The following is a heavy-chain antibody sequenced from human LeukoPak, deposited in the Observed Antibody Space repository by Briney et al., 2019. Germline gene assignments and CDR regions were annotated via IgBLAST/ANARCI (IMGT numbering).Heavy chain of an antibody. J-gene: IGHJ3*02. V-gene: IGHV4-4*07. CDR1: GGSINNYV. CDR2: IFSSGTT. CDR3: ARPQGATAMVAFDI. D-gene: IGHD2-2*01. Sequence: SETLSLTCTVSGGSINNYVLIWIRQPAGKRLEWIGRIFSSGTTNYNPSLKSRATMSVDTSKNQFSLKLSSVTAADTAVYYCARPQGATAMVAFDIWGQGTMVTVSS.